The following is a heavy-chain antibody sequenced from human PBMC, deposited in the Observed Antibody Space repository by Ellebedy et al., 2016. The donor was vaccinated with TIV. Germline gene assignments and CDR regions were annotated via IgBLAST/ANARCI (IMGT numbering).Heavy chain of an antibody. J-gene: IGHJ6*02. V-gene: IGHV3-7*03. Sequence: GGSLRLSCAASGFSFRSYWMSWVRQAPGKGLEWVANIRQDGSKNYVDSVKGRFTISRDNAQNALYLQMNRLRVEDTAVYYCARDGAYGDYAPGRYGMDVWGQGTTVIVS. CDR1: GFSFRSYW. CDR2: IRQDGSK. CDR3: ARDGAYGDYAPGRYGMDV. D-gene: IGHD4-17*01.